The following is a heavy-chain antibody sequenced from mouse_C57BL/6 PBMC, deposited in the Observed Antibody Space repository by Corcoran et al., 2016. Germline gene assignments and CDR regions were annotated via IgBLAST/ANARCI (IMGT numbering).Heavy chain of an antibody. Sequence: EVQLQQSGPELVKPGASVKISCKASGYTFTDYYMNWVKQSHGKSLEWIGDINPNNGGTSYNQKFKGKATLTVDKSSSTAYMELRSLTSEDSAVYYCARHGYYLMDYWGQGTSVTVSS. CDR1: GYTFTDYY. CDR3: ARHGYYLMDY. V-gene: IGHV1-26*01. J-gene: IGHJ4*01. D-gene: IGHD2-3*01. CDR2: INPNNGGT.